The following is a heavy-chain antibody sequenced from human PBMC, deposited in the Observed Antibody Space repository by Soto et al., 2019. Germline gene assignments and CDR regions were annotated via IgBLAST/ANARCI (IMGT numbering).Heavy chain of an antibody. CDR1: GFTFSSYW. Sequence: GGSLRLSCAASGFTFSSYWMSWVRQAPGKGLEWVANIKQDGSEKYYVDSVKGRFTISRDNAKNSLYLQMNSLRAEDTAVYYCARDGRYCSSTSCYTPLYYYYYYGMDVWGQGTTVTVSS. CDR3: ARDGRYCSSTSCYTPLYYYYYYGMDV. V-gene: IGHV3-7*03. CDR2: IKQDGSEK. J-gene: IGHJ6*02. D-gene: IGHD2-2*02.